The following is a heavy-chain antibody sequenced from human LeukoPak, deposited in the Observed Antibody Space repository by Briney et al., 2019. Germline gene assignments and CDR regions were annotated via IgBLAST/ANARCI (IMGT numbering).Heavy chain of an antibody. Sequence: ASVKVSCKASGYSFTSFEVNWVRQAPGQGLEWMGWISAYNGHTKFAQKFQGRVTMTTDTSTTTAYLELRSLRSDDTAVYYCASGPQWPGFDYWGQGTPVTVSS. J-gene: IGHJ4*02. CDR1: GYSFTSFE. D-gene: IGHD6-19*01. CDR2: ISAYNGHT. V-gene: IGHV1-18*01. CDR3: ASGPQWPGFDY.